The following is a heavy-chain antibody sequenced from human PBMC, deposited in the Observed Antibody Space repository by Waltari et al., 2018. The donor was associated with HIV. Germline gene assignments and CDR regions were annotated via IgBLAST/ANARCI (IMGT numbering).Heavy chain of an antibody. CDR3: ARDVGISWYRSSWFDP. V-gene: IGHV3-48*01. CDR1: GFTFSTYS. D-gene: IGHD6-13*01. J-gene: IGHJ5*02. Sequence: EVQLVESGGGLVQPGGSLRLSCAASGFTFSTYSMNWVRQAPGKGLEWVSYISSGSSARNSLYLQMNSLRAEDTAVYYCARDVGISWYRSSWFDPWGQGTLVTVSS. CDR2: ISSGS.